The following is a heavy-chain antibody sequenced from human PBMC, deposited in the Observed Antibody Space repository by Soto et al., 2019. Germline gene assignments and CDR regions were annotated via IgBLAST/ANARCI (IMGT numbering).Heavy chain of an antibody. CDR3: ARVPMRVVADKIQDAFDI. CDR1: GGSFSGYF. Sequence: QVQLQQWGAGLLKPSETLSLTCGVYGGSFSGYFWSWIRQPPGKGLEWIGEVNHSGSTNYNPSLKSRVTMSEDTSKNQFSLRLNSVTAADTAVYYCARVPMRVVADKIQDAFDIWGQGTMVTVSS. J-gene: IGHJ3*02. V-gene: IGHV4-34*02. CDR2: VNHSGST. D-gene: IGHD3-22*01.